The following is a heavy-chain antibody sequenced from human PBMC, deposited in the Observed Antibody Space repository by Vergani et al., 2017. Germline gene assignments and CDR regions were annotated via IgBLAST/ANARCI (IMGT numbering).Heavy chain of an antibody. CDR3: AKFSPSITIFGVVIIPTDYFDY. V-gene: IGHV3-23*01. Sequence: EVQLLESGGGLVQPGGSLRLSCAASGFTFSSYAMSWVRQAPGKGLEWVSSISSSSSYIYYADSVKGRFTISRDNSKKTLYLQMNSLKAEDTAVYYCAKFSPSITIFGVVIIPTDYFDYWGQGTLVTVSS. J-gene: IGHJ4*02. CDR1: GFTFSSYA. D-gene: IGHD3-3*01. CDR2: ISSSSSYI.